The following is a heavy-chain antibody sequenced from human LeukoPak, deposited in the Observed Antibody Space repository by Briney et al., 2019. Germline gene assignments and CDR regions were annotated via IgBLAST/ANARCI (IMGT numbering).Heavy chain of an antibody. CDR1: GGSISSGSYY. CDR2: IYYSGST. J-gene: IGHJ3*02. Sequence: SETLSLTCTVSGGSISSGSYYWGWIRQPPGKGLEWIGSIYYSGSTYYNPSLKSRVTISVDTSKNQFSLKLSSVTAADTAVYYCARGGGYIDAFDIWGQGTMVTVSS. CDR3: ARGGGYIDAFDI. D-gene: IGHD5-18*01. V-gene: IGHV4-39*07.